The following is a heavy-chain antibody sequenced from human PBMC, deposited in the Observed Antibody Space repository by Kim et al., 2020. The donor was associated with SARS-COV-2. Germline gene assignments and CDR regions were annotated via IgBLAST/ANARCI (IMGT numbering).Heavy chain of an antibody. J-gene: IGHJ4*01. V-gene: IGHV4-39*01. CDR1: GGSISSSSYY. CDR3: ARQNGGKRVY. CDR2: IYYSGST. Sequence: SETLSLTCTVSGGSISSSSYYWGWIRQPPGKGLEWIGSIYYSGSTYYNPSLKSRVTISVDTSKNQFSLKLSSVTAADTAVFYCARQNGGKRVYWGHGTLVTVSS. D-gene: IGHD1-26*01.